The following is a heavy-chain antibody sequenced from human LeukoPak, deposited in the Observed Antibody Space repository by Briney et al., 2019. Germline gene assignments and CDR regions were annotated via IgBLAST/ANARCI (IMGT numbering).Heavy chain of an antibody. V-gene: IGHV4-39*01. CDR2: IYYSGST. D-gene: IGHD3-22*01. CDR1: GGSISSSSYY. Sequence: SETLSLTCTVSGGSISSSSYYWGWIRQPPGKGLEWIGSIYYSGSTYYNPSLKSRFTISVDTSKNQFSLKLSSVTAADTAVYYCARRLLDYYDSSGYTPIDYWGQGTLVTVSS. CDR3: ARRLLDYYDSSGYTPIDY. J-gene: IGHJ4*02.